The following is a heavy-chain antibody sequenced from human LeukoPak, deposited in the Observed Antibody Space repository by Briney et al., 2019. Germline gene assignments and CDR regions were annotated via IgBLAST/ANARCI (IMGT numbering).Heavy chain of an antibody. Sequence: PSETLSLTCTVSGGSISSYYWSWIRQPPGKGLEWIGYIYYSGSTNYNPSLKSRVTISVDTSKNQFSLKLSSVTAADTAVYYCARVGTYDSIAFDIWGQGTMVTVSS. CDR3: ARVGTYDSIAFDI. D-gene: IGHD5-12*01. V-gene: IGHV4-59*01. CDR2: IYYSGST. J-gene: IGHJ3*02. CDR1: GGSISSYY.